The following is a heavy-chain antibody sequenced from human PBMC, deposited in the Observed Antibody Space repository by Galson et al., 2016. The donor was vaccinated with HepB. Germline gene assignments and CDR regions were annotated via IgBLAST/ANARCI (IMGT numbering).Heavy chain of an antibody. Sequence: CAISGDSVSSNSAAWNWIRQSPSRGLEWLGRTYYRSKWYNDYAVSVKSRIIVNPVTSKNQFSLQLNSVTPEDTAVYYCVEQRKGAPCGMDVWGQGTTVTVSS. J-gene: IGHJ6*02. CDR1: GDSVSSNSAA. CDR2: TYYRSKWYN. D-gene: IGHD1/OR15-1a*01. CDR3: VEQRKGAPCGMDV. V-gene: IGHV6-1*01.